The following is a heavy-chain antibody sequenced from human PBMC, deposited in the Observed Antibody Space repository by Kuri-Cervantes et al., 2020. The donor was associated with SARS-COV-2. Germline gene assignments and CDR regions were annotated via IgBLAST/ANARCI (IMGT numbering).Heavy chain of an antibody. D-gene: IGHD6-6*01. CDR3: ARDDLAGHSSSLQPPGS. CDR2: IIPIFGTA. J-gene: IGHJ4*02. V-gene: IGHV1-69*13. CDR1: GGTFSSYA. Sequence: SVKVSCKASGGTFSSYAISWVRQAPGQGLEWMGGIIPIFGTANYAQKFQGRVTITADESTSTAYMELSSLRSEDTAVYYCARDDLAGHSSSLQPPGSWGQGTLVTVSS.